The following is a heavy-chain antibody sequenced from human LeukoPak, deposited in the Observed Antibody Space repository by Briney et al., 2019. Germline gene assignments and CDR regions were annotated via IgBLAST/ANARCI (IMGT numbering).Heavy chain of an antibody. D-gene: IGHD3-16*02. CDR1: GFTFDDYG. Sequence: GGSLRLSCAASGFTFDDYGMSWVRQAPGKGLEWVSGINWNGGSTGYADSVKGRFTISRDNAKNSLYLQMNSLRAEDTALYYCARGGGFGGVIVNYYYMDVWGKGTTVTVSS. J-gene: IGHJ6*03. V-gene: IGHV3-20*04. CDR3: ARGGGFGGVIVNYYYMDV. CDR2: INWNGGST.